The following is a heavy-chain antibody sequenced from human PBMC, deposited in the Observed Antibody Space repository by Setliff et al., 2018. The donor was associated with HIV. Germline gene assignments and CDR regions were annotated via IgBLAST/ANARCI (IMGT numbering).Heavy chain of an antibody. CDR2: IYDSGTT. CDR3: ARLLTAVRGYYYGFDV. V-gene: IGHV4-4*07. D-gene: IGHD2-21*01. CDR1: GGSISGFY. Sequence: LSLTCTVSGGSISGFYWNWIRQSAGKGLQWIGRIYDSGTTKYNPSLKSRVTMSLDTSKNQFSLRLTAVTAADSAMYYCARLLTAVRGYYYGFDVWGQGTTVTVSS. J-gene: IGHJ6*02.